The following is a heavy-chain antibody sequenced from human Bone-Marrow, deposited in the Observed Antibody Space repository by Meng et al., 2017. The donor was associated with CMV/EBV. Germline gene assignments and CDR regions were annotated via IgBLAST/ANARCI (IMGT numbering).Heavy chain of an antibody. J-gene: IGHJ4*02. Sequence: GGSLRLSCAASGFTFRSYWMDWVRQAPGKGLEWVAKMKEDGSEEYYVDSVKGRFTVSRDNSKNTLYLEMNSLRVEDTAVYYCAKVPFSTNPYYFDYWGQGTLVTVSS. CDR2: MKEDGSEE. V-gene: IGHV3-7*03. CDR3: AKVPFSTNPYYFDY. CDR1: GFTFRSYW. D-gene: IGHD2-8*01.